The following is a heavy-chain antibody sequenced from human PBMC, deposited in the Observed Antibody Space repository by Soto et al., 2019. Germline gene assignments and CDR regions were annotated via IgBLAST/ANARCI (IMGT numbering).Heavy chain of an antibody. CDR2: ISAYNGNT. CDR1: GYTFTSYG. J-gene: IGHJ6*02. Sequence: QVQLVQSGAEVKKPGASVKVSCKASGYTFTSYGISWVRQAPGQGLEWMGWISAYNGNTNYAQKLQGRVIMTTDTSTSTAYMELRSLRSDDTAVYYCARYYYDSSGYYQDYYYYGMDVWGQGTTVTVSS. V-gene: IGHV1-18*01. CDR3: ARYYYDSSGYYQDYYYYGMDV. D-gene: IGHD3-22*01.